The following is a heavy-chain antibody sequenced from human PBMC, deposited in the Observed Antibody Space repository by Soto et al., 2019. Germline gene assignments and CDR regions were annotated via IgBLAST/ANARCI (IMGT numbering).Heavy chain of an antibody. CDR1: GFTVSSNY. D-gene: IGHD5-12*01. CDR2: IYSGGDT. CDR3: ARGHIVATPDAFDI. Sequence: EVQLVESGGGLVQPGGSLRLSCAASGFTVSSNYMSWVRQAPGKGLECVSVIYSGGDTYYADSVKGRFTISRDNSKNTLYLQMNSLRAEDTAVYYCARGHIVATPDAFDIWGQGTMVTVSS. V-gene: IGHV3-66*01. J-gene: IGHJ3*02.